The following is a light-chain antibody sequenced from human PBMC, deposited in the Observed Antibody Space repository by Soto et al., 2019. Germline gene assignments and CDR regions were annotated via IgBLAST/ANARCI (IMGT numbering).Light chain of an antibody. V-gene: IGLV2-14*01. CDR3: RSYTSSRTPGV. Sequence: QSALTQPASVSGSPGQSITISCTGTSSDVGGYNYVSWYQQHPGKAPKLMIYDVSNRPSGVSNRFSGSKSGNTASLTISGLQAEDEADYYCRSYTSSRTPGVFGTGTKLTVL. CDR2: DVS. CDR1: SSDVGGYNY. J-gene: IGLJ1*01.